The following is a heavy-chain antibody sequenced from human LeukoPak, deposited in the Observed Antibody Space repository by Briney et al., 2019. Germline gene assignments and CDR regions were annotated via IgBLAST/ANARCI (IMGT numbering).Heavy chain of an antibody. V-gene: IGHV3-23*01. J-gene: IGHJ4*02. CDR3: SRGGHGHHSRGYYYVDIDY. Sequence: PGGSLRLSCAASGFTFNNNDMTWVRQAPGKGLEWVSTIDDGGINTYYAASVKGRFTVSRDNSKNMLFLQMNSLRAADTAVYYCSRGGHGHHSRGYYYVDIDYWGQGTLVTVSS. D-gene: IGHD3-22*01. CDR1: GFTFNNND. CDR2: IDDGGINT.